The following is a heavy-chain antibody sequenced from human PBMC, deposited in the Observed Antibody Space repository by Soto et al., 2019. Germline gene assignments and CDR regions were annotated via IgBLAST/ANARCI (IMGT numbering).Heavy chain of an antibody. D-gene: IGHD3-16*01. CDR1: GFTFSSYS. J-gene: IGHJ6*01. CDR3: AGRGGAFGDGGYYYYYYGMDV. Sequence: EVQLVESGGGLVQPGGSLRLSCAASGFTFSSYSMNWVCQAPGKGLEWVSYISSSSSTIYYADSVKGRFTISRDNAKNSLYLEMNSLREEDSAVYYCAGRGGAFGDGGYYYYYYGMDVW. V-gene: IGHV3-48*02. CDR2: ISSSSSTI.